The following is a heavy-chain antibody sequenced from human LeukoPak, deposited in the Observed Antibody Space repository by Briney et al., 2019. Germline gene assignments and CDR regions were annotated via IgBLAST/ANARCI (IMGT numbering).Heavy chain of an antibody. Sequence: SVKVSCKASGGTFTNYAISWVRQAPGQGLEWMGAVISKFASANYAQKFQGRVTITADKSTSTAYMQLNSLRSEDTAMYYCARDAAITMIRGVRVSGWFDPWGQGTLVIVSS. V-gene: IGHV1-69*06. J-gene: IGHJ5*02. D-gene: IGHD3-10*01. CDR3: ARDAAITMIRGVRVSGWFDP. CDR1: GGTFTNYA. CDR2: VISKFASA.